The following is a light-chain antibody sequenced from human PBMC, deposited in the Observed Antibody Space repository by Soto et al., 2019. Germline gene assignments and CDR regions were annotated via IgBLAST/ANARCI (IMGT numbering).Light chain of an antibody. CDR1: RSNIGAGYD. CDR3: QSFDSSLSGVV. Sequence: QLVLTQPPSVSGAPGQRVAISCTGSRSNIGAGYDVHWYQQLPGTAPKLLIYVNINRPSGVPDRFSASKSGTSASLAITGLQPEDEADYYCQSFDSSLSGVVFGGGTKLTVL. V-gene: IGLV1-40*01. J-gene: IGLJ3*02. CDR2: VNI.